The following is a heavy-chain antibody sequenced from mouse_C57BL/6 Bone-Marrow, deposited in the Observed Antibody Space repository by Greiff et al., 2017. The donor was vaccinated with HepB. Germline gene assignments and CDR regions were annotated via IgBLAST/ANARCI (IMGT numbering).Heavy chain of an antibody. CDR3: ARSLTGTWYFDV. D-gene: IGHD4-1*01. Sequence: QVQLQQSGAELVKPGASVKISCKASGYAFSSYWMNWVKQRPGKGLEWIGQIYPGDGDTNYNGKFKGKATLTADKYSSTAYMQLSSLTSEDSAVYFCARSLTGTWYFDVWGTGTTVTVSS. CDR2: IYPGDGDT. V-gene: IGHV1-80*01. CDR1: GYAFSSYW. J-gene: IGHJ1*03.